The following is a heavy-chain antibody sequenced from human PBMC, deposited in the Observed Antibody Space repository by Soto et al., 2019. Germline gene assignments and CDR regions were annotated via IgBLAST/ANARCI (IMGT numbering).Heavy chain of an antibody. CDR3: ASLAGYNIGGPTY. V-gene: IGHV3-23*01. D-gene: IGHD6-25*01. Sequence: GGSLRLSCAASGFSFSDYAMSWVRQAPGKGLEWVSGVSGSGGTTYYADSVKARITISRDNTKNTLYLQVNSLRAEDTAVYYCASLAGYNIGGPTYWGQGTLVTVSS. CDR1: GFSFSDYA. CDR2: VSGSGGTT. J-gene: IGHJ4*02.